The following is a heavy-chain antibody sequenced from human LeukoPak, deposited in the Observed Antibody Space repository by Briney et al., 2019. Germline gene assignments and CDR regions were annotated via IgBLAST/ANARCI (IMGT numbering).Heavy chain of an antibody. V-gene: IGHV3-21*01. CDR3: ARQTSDYGGSHFDY. CDR1: GFTFSSYS. J-gene: IGHJ4*02. CDR2: ISSSSSYI. Sequence: PGGSLRLSCAASGFTFSSYSMNWVRPAPGKGLEWVSSISSSSSYIYYADSVKGRFTISRDNAKNSLYLQMNSLRAEDTAVYYCARQTSDYGGSHFDYWGQGTLVTVSS. D-gene: IGHD4-23*01.